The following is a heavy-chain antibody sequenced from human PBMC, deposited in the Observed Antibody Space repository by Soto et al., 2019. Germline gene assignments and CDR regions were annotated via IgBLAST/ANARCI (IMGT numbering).Heavy chain of an antibody. D-gene: IGHD2-2*01. CDR1: GFTFNSYV. V-gene: IGHV3-23*01. CDR3: AKAPPYCSSTSCFDY. CDR2: ISRSGRGSA. J-gene: IGHJ4*02. Sequence: PGGSLRLSCAASGFTFNSYVMTWVRQAPGEGLEWVSSISRSGRGSAYYADSVKGRFTISRDNSKNTLYLQMNSLRAEDTAVYYCAKAPPYCSSTSCFDYWGQGTLVTVSS.